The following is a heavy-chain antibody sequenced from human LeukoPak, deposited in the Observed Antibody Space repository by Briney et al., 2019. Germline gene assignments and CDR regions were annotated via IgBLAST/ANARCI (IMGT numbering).Heavy chain of an antibody. CDR2: IWPDGSKK. Sequence: GGSLRLSCAASGFTFSTYAMHWVRQAPGKGLEWVAFIWPDGSKKYYADSVKGRFAISRENSKNTVHLQMNDLRPEDTALYFCAKISSSAESNFDYWGQGTLLTVSS. CDR3: AKISSSAESNFDY. V-gene: IGHV3-30*02. J-gene: IGHJ4*02. D-gene: IGHD6-25*01. CDR1: GFTFSTYA.